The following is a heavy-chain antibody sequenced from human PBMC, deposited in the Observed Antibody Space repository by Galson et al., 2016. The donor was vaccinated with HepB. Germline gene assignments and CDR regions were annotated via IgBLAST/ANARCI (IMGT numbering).Heavy chain of an antibody. CDR1: GFTFSSYW. CDR3: AKLEGNNVAY. Sequence: SLRLSCAASGFTFSSYWMNWVRQAPGKGLVWVSRINNDGSNTTYADSVKGRFTISRDNSKNTLYLQMNSLRVEDTALYYCAKLEGNNVAYWGQGTMVTVSS. J-gene: IGHJ4*02. V-gene: IGHV3-74*03. CDR2: INNDGSNT. D-gene: IGHD1/OR15-1a*01.